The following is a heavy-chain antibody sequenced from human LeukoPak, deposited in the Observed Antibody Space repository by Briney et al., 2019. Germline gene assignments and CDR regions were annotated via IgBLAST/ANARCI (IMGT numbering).Heavy chain of an antibody. CDR1: GGSIRRGSYH. D-gene: IGHD4-17*01. Sequence: SETLSLTCTVSGGSIRRGSYHWRWIRQPAGKGLEWIGRIYTSGSTNYTPSLKSRVTISVDTSKNQFSLKLSSVTAADTAVYYCARDSTTTVTIFDYWGQGTLVTVSS. V-gene: IGHV4-61*02. J-gene: IGHJ4*02. CDR3: ARDSTTTVTIFDY. CDR2: IYTSGST.